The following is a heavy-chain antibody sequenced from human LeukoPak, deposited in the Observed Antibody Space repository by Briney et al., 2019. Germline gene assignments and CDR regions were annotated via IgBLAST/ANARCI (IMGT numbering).Heavy chain of an antibody. CDR1: GYSISSGYY. Sequence: SETLSLTCTVSGYSISSGYYWGWIRQPPGKGLEWIGNVYYSGRTSYNPSLKTRVTISVDTSRNHFSLKLTSVTAADTAVYYCARRGNGSFYYFDDWGQGTLVTVSS. CDR2: VYYSGRT. V-gene: IGHV4-38-2*02. J-gene: IGHJ4*02. CDR3: ARRGNGSFYYFDD. D-gene: IGHD1-26*01.